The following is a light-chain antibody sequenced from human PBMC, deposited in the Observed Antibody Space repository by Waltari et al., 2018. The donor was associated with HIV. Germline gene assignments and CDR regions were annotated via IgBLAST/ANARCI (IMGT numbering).Light chain of an antibody. Sequence: DIQMTQSPSSLSASVGDRVTITCRASQSISSYLNWYQQKPGKAPKLLIYAASSLQSGVPSRFSGSGSGTDFTLTISSLQPEDFATYYCQQSYSRTFGQGTKVEIK. CDR1: QSISSY. CDR3: QQSYSRT. CDR2: AAS. J-gene: IGKJ1*01. V-gene: IGKV1-39*01.